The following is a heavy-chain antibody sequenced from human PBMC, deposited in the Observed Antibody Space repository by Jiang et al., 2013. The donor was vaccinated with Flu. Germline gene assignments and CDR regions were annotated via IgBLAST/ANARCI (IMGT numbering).Heavy chain of an antibody. V-gene: IGHV1-69*04. Sequence: SSYAISWVRQAPGQGLEWMGRIIPILGIANYAQKFQGRVTITADKSTSTAYMELSSLRSEDTAVYYCASGGDVMVASDYWGQGTLVTVSS. CDR1: SSYA. CDR3: ASGGDVMVASDY. J-gene: IGHJ4*02. CDR2: IIPILGIA. D-gene: IGHD5-12*01.